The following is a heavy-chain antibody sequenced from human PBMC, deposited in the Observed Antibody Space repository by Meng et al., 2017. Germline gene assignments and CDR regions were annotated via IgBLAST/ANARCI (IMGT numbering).Heavy chain of an antibody. D-gene: IGHD3-9*01. CDR3: ARDFPHNYDILTGYYNGAFDI. CDR1: GGSISSYY. CDR2: IYTSGST. J-gene: IGHJ3*02. V-gene: IGHV4-4*07. Sequence: SETLSLTCTVSGGSISSYYWSWIRQPAGKGLEWIGRIYTSGSTNYNPSLKSRVTMSVDTSKNQFSLKLSSMAAADTAVYYCARDFPHNYDILTGYYNGAFDIWGQGTMVTVSS.